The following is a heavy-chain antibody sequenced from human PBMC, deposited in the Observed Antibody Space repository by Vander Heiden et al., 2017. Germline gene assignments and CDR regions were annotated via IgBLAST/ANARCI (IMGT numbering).Heavy chain of an antibody. CDR3: ARVIRRRDTAMAPFDY. V-gene: IGHV3-30-3*01. CDR2: ISYDGSNK. Sequence: QVQLVESGGGVVQPGRSLRLSCAASGFTFSSYAMHWVRQAPGKGLEWVAVISYDGSNKYYADSVKGRFTISRDNSKNTLYLQMNSLRAEDTAVYYCARVIRRRDTAMAPFDYWGQGTLVTVSS. CDR1: GFTFSSYA. D-gene: IGHD5-18*01. J-gene: IGHJ4*02.